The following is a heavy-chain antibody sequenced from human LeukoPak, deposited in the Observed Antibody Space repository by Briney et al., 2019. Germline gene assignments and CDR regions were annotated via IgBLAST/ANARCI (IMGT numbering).Heavy chain of an antibody. J-gene: IGHJ4*02. Sequence: GGSLRLSCTASGFTFGDYAMSWVRQAPGKGLEWVGFIRSKAYGGTTEYAASVKGRFTISRDDSKSIAYLQMNSLKTEDTAVYHCTRLVGGGPFDYWGQGTLVTVSS. CDR1: GFTFGDYA. D-gene: IGHD2-15*01. V-gene: IGHV3-49*04. CDR3: TRLVGGGPFDY. CDR2: IRSKAYGGTT.